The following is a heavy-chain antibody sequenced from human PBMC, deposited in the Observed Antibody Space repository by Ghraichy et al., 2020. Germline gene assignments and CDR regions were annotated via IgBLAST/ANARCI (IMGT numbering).Heavy chain of an antibody. V-gene: IGHV4-39*01. J-gene: IGHJ4*02. CDR1: GGSISSSSYY. CDR3: ARRGSGSKPNYFDY. D-gene: IGHD3-10*01. CDR2: IYYSGST. Sequence: SETLSLTCTVSGGSISSSSYYWGWIRQPPGKGLEWIGSIYYSGSTYYNPSLKSRVTISVDTSKNQFSLKLSSVTAADTAVYYCARRGSGSKPNYFDYWGQGTLVTVSS.